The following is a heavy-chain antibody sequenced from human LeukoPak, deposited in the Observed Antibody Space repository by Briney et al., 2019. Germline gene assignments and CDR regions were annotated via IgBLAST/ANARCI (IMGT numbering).Heavy chain of an antibody. CDR1: GFTFSSYW. D-gene: IGHD3-16*01. Sequence: PGGSLRLSCAASGFTFSSYWMHWVHQAPGKGLVWVSRINSDGSSTSYADSVKGRFTISRDNAKNTLYLQMNSLRGDDTAIYYCARDALGGRTKFDSWGQGSLVTVSS. CDR3: ARDALGGRTKFDS. V-gene: IGHV3-74*01. J-gene: IGHJ4*02. CDR2: INSDGSST.